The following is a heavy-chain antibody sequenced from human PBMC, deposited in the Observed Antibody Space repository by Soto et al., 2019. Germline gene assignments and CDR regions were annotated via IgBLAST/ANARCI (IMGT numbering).Heavy chain of an antibody. D-gene: IGHD4-17*01. Sequence: QVTLKESGPVLVKPTETLTLTCTVSGFSLRTERMGVSWIRQRPGKALEWLAHIFSNDAKSSTTSLKSRLTLSKDTSTSKVVLSRGTIDAVVTAPYRRARIRYGDDGPCYFDLWDRGSLATVSS. CDR3: ARIRYGDDGPCYFDL. CDR1: GFSLRTERMG. V-gene: IGHV2-26*01. J-gene: IGHJ2*01. CDR2: IFSNDAK.